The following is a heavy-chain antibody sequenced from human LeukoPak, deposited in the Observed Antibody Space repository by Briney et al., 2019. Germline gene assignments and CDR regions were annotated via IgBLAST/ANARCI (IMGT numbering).Heavy chain of an antibody. V-gene: IGHV3-53*01. Sequence: GGSLRLSCAASGFTVSSNCMSWVRQAPGKGLEWVSVIYSGGDTYYADSVKDRLTISRDNSKNTLYLQMNPLRAEDTAVYYCARASGYSGYDPFDYWGQGTLVTVPS. D-gene: IGHD5-12*01. CDR2: IYSGGDT. CDR3: ARASGYSGYDPFDY. CDR1: GFTVSSNC. J-gene: IGHJ4*02.